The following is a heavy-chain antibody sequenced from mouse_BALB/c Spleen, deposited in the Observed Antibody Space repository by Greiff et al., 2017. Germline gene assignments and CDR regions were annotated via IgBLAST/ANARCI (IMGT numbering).Heavy chain of an antibody. V-gene: IGHV2-9*02. CDR1: GFSLTSYG. Sequence: QVQLKESGPGLVAPSQSLSITCTVSGFSLTSYGVHWVRQPPGKGLEWLGVIWAGGSTNYNSALMSRLSISKDNSKSQVFLKMNSLQTDDTAMYYCARAGITTVVAPPWFAYWGQGTLVTVSA. D-gene: IGHD1-1*01. J-gene: IGHJ3*01. CDR2: IWAGGST. CDR3: ARAGITTVVAPPWFAY.